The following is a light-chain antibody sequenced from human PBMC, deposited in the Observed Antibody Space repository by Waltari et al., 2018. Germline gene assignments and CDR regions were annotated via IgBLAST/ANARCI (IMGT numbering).Light chain of an antibody. CDR3: CSYTSSHTVV. J-gene: IGLJ2*01. V-gene: IGLV2-14*01. CDR1: SSDVRGYNY. Sequence: QSALTQPASVSGSPGQSTTISCTGTSSDVRGYNYVSWYQQHPGKVPKLMIFEVTNRPSGVSNRFSGSKSGNTASLTISGLQAEDEADYYCCSYTSSHTVVFGGGTKLTVL. CDR2: EVT.